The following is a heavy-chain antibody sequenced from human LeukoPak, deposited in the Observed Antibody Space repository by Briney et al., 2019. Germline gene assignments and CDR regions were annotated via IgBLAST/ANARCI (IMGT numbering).Heavy chain of an antibody. Sequence: PGGSLRLSCATSGFIFSNYWMSWVRQAPGKGLEWVANIKQDGSEKYYVDSVKGRFTISRDNSKNTLYLQMNSLRAEDTAVYYCAKDRTYCSSTSCYRTDYYYMDVWGKGTTVTVSS. J-gene: IGHJ6*03. CDR2: IKQDGSEK. V-gene: IGHV3-7*03. D-gene: IGHD2-2*01. CDR1: GFIFSNYW. CDR3: AKDRTYCSSTSCYRTDYYYMDV.